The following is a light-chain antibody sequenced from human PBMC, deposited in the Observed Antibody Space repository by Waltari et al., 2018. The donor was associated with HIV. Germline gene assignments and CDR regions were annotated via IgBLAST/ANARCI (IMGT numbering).Light chain of an antibody. CDR2: GIS. V-gene: IGKV3-20*01. CDR1: RSVPSNY. Sequence: EIVLTQSPGTLSLSPGERATVSCRASRSVPSNYFAGYQQKHGQAPRLLIYGISGRATGVPDRFSGSGSATDFTLTINRLEPEDFATYYCQQYGSSPRTFGQGTKVESK. J-gene: IGKJ1*01. CDR3: QQYGSSPRT.